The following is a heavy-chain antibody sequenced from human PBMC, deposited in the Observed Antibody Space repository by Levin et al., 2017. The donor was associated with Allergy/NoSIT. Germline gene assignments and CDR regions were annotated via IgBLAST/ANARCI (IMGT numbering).Heavy chain of an antibody. J-gene: IGHJ4*02. CDR3: AGGVAAISAAVY. CDR2: ISSSSNTI. CDR1: AFTFTTYS. V-gene: IGHV3-48*01. D-gene: IGHD2-15*01. Sequence: GGSLRLSCAASAFTFTTYSMNWVRQAPGKGLEWVSYISSSSNTIYYADSVKGRFTISRDNAKNSLFLQMNSLRAEDTAVYYCAGGVAAISAAVYWGQGTLVTVSS.